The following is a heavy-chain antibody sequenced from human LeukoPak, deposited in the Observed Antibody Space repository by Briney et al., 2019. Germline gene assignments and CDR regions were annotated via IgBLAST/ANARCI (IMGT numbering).Heavy chain of an antibody. CDR3: ARGNYYGSGSYYSIPLYYYYYGMDV. CDR1: GDSVSSNSAA. CDR2: TYYRPKWYN. D-gene: IGHD3-10*01. J-gene: IGHJ6*02. V-gene: IGHV6-1*01. Sequence: SQTLSLTCAISGDSVSSNSAAWNWIRQSPSRGLEWLGRTYYRPKWYNDYAVSVKSRITINPDTSKNQFSLQLNSVTPEDTAVYYCARGNYYGSGSYYSIPLYYYYYGMDVWGQGTTVTVSS.